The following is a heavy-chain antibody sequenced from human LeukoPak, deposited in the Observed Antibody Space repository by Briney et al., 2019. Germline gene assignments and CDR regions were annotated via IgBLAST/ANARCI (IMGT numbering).Heavy chain of an antibody. CDR3: ARDILGATGVGAFDM. CDR1: GFPFSDYY. D-gene: IGHD1-26*01. CDR2: ITSGGSTI. Sequence: GGSLRLSCAASGFPFSDYYMSWIRQAPGQGLQWVSYITSGGSTIYGADSVKGRFTISRDNAKNSLYLQMNSLRAEDTAVYYCARDILGATGVGAFDMWGQGTMVTVSS. J-gene: IGHJ3*02. V-gene: IGHV3-11*04.